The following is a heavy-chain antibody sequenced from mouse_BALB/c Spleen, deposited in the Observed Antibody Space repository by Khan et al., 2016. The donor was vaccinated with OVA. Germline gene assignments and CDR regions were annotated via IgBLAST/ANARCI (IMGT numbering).Heavy chain of an antibody. D-gene: IGHD1-1*01. J-gene: IGHJ4*01. CDR3: AKTPYFGYTMDY. CDR1: GFSLTSYG. CDR2: IWRGGST. V-gene: IGHV2-5*01. Sequence: QVRLQQSGPGLVQPSQSLSITCTVSGFSLTSYGVHWVRQSPGKGLEWLGVIWRGGSTDYNAAFMSRLSITKDNSKSQVFFKMNSLQPDDTAIYSCAKTPYFGYTMDYWGQGTSVTVSS.